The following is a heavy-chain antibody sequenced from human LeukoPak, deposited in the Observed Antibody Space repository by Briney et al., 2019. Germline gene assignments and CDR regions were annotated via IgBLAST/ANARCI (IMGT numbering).Heavy chain of an antibody. CDR1: GFTFSSYS. J-gene: IGHJ2*01. D-gene: IGHD2-21*02. Sequence: PGGSLRLSRAASGFTFSSYSMNWVRQAPGKGLEWVSSICRGSGSIYYADSLKGRFTISRDNAKNSLYLQMNSLRVEDTAVYYCARAPPYCGGDCSDWYFDLWGRGTLVTVSS. CDR3: ARAPPYCGGDCSDWYFDL. V-gene: IGHV3-21*04. CDR2: ICRGSGSI.